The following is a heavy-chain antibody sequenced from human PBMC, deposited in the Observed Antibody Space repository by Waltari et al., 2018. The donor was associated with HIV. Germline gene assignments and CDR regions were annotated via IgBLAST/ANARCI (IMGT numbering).Heavy chain of an antibody. CDR2: IDNDGRGI. J-gene: IGHJ6*02. Sequence: LVESGGTTVQPGGSLRLSCTASGFVFGSHWMHWVRQSPGGGLFWVSRIDNDGRGIKYANSVKGRFTLSRDNTKNMLFLEMKSLRGEDSGIYYCVKDVAVTHYGVYYSGLDVWGQGTTVTV. CDR1: GFVFGSHW. CDR3: VKDVAVTHYGVYYSGLDV. D-gene: IGHD2-8*01. V-gene: IGHV3-74*01.